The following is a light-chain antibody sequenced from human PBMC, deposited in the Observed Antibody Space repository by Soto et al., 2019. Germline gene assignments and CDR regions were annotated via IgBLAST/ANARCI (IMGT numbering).Light chain of an antibody. CDR1: QSISSY. V-gene: IGKV1-39*01. Sequence: DIQMTQSPSSLSASVRDRVTITCRASQSISSYLNWYQQKPGKAPKLLIYAASSLQSGVPSRFSGSGSGTDFTLTISSLQPEDFATYYCQQSYSTLITFGQGTRLEIK. CDR3: QQSYSTLIT. J-gene: IGKJ5*01. CDR2: AAS.